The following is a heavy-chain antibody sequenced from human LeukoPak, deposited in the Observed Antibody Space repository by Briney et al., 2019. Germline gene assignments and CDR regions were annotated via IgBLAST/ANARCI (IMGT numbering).Heavy chain of an antibody. D-gene: IGHD6-13*01. J-gene: IGHJ4*02. CDR1: GFTFSSYS. CDR2: ISSSSSYI. Sequence: GGSLRLSCAASGFTFSSYSMNWVRQAPGKGLECVSSISSSSSYIYYADSVKGRFTISRDNAKNSLYLQMNSLRAEDTAVYYCASGDSSRFDYWGQGTLVTVSS. V-gene: IGHV3-21*01. CDR3: ASGDSSRFDY.